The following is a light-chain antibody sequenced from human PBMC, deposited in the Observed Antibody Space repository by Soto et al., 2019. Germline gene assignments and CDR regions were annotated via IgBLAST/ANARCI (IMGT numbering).Light chain of an antibody. CDR1: QSVSSY. V-gene: IGKV3-11*01. Sequence: EIVLTQSPATLSLSPGERATLSCRASQSVSSYLAWYQQKPGQAPRPLTYDASNRATGIPARFSGSGSGTDFTLTISSLEPEDFAVYYCQQRSNWLTFGGGTKVEIK. J-gene: IGKJ4*01. CDR3: QQRSNWLT. CDR2: DAS.